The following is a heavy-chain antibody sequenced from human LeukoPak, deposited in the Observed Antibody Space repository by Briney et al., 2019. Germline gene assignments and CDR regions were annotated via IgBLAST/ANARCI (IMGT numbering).Heavy chain of an antibody. CDR1: GYTFTGNH. J-gene: IGHJ4*02. V-gene: IGHV1-2*02. CDR2: INPYTGGT. CDR3: ARDFPFLHDYGGKGVGDY. D-gene: IGHD4-23*01. Sequence: ASVKVSCKASGYTFTGNHLHWVRQAPGQRLEWMGWINPYTGGTTYAQNFQGRVMMTRDTSISTAYMELSRLTSDDTAVYFCARDFPFLHDYGGKGVGDYWGQGTLITISS.